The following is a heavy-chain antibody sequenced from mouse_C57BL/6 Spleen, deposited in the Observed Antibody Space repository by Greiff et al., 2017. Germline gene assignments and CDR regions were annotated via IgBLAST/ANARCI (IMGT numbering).Heavy chain of an antibody. CDR1: GYTFTSYN. CDR3: ARGGIYYGYDVEWFAY. V-gene: IGHV1-12*01. D-gene: IGHD2-2*01. Sequence: LQQSGAELVRPGASVKMSCKASGYTFTSYNMHWVKQTPRQGLEWIGAIYPGNGDTSYNQKFKGKATLTVDKSSSTAYMQLRSLTSEDSAVYFCARGGIYYGYDVEWFAYWGQGTLVTVSA. CDR2: IYPGNGDT. J-gene: IGHJ3*01.